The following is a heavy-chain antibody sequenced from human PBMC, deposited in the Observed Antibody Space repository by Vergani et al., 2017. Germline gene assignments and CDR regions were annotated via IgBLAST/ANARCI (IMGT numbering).Heavy chain of an antibody. CDR1: GFTFSSYW. Sequence: EVQLVESGGGLVQPGGSLRLSCAASGFTFSSYWMHWVRQAPGKGLVWVSLINSDGSSTSYADSVKGRFTISRDNAKNTLYLQMNSLRAEDTAVYYCARDVYIAAAVDDAFDIWGQGTMVTVSS. J-gene: IGHJ3*02. V-gene: IGHV3-74*01. CDR3: ARDVYIAAAVDDAFDI. D-gene: IGHD6-13*01. CDR2: INSDGSST.